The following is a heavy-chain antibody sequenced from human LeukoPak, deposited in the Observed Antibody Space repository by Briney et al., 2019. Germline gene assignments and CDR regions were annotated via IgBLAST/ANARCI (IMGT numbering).Heavy chain of an antibody. Sequence: GASVKVSCKASGYTFTGYYMHWVRQAPGQGLEWMGWIKPNSGGTSYAQKFQGRVTMTRDTSISTAYMELSRLRSDDTAVYYCGRDGHDSSGYYPDYWGQGTLVTVSS. J-gene: IGHJ4*02. CDR3: GRDGHDSSGYYPDY. CDR2: IKPNSGGT. D-gene: IGHD3-22*01. CDR1: GYTFTGYY. V-gene: IGHV1-2*02.